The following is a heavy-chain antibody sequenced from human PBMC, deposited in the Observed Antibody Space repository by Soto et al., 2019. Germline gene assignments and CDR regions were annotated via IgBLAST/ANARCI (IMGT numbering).Heavy chain of an antibody. D-gene: IGHD3-16*01. CDR3: ARDRGYDAHDYHYNAMDV. CDR1: GFTFRTYT. Sequence: VGSLRLSCISSGFTFRTYTMNWVRQAPGEGLEWVSGIRGFSPYTFYAESVKGRFTISRDNAKNSLYLQMNSLRAEDTAVYYCARDRGYDAHDYHYNAMDVWGQGSTVTVSS. J-gene: IGHJ6*02. V-gene: IGHV3-21*04. CDR2: IRGFSPYT.